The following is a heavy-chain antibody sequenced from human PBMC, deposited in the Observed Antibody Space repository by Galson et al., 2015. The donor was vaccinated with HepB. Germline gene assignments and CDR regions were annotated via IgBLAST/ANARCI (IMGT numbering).Heavy chain of an antibody. CDR2: ISTYNGNT. Sequence: CKASGYTFTSYGISWVRQAPGQGLEWMGWISTYNGNTNYAQKLQGRVTMTTDTSTSTAYMELRSLRSDDTAVYYCAREAVDIGEGWFDPWGQGTLVTVSS. D-gene: IGHD3-10*01. CDR1: GYTFTSYG. CDR3: AREAVDIGEGWFDP. V-gene: IGHV1-18*04. J-gene: IGHJ5*02.